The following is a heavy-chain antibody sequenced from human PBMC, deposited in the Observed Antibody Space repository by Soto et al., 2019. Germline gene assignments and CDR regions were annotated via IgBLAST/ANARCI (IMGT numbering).Heavy chain of an antibody. D-gene: IGHD3-10*01. CDR2: IYSGGST. CDR1: GFTVSSNY. J-gene: IGHJ4*02. V-gene: IGHV3-66*01. CDR3: ARYGSGSLIFDY. Sequence: EVQLVESGGGLVQPGGSLRLSCAASGFTVSSNYMSWVRQAPGKGLEWVSVIYSGGSTYYADSVKGRFTISRDNSKNTLYLQMNSMRAEDTAVYYCARYGSGSLIFDYWGQGTLVTVSS.